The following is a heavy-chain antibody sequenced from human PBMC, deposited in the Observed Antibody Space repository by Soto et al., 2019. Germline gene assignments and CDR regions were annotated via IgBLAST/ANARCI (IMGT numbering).Heavy chain of an antibody. J-gene: IGHJ3*02. V-gene: IGHV4-4*02. CDR1: NASISSSNW. CDR3: VRDEAHYAILTGSSLGRAFDI. D-gene: IGHD3-9*01. CDR2: IYHTGRT. Sequence: QVQLQESGPGLVKPSGTLSLTCVITNASISSSNWWSWVREPPGKGLEWIGGIYHTGRTNYNPSLTSRATMSIDKSNNRCSLRMSSLKAADTAVYYCVRDEAHYAILTGSSLGRAFDIWGQGTMVTVSS.